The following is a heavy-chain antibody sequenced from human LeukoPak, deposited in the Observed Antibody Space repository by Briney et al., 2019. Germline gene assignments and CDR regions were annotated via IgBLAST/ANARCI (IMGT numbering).Heavy chain of an antibody. Sequence: NTSETLSLTCTVSGASISKYYWSWIRQPAGKGLEWVGRIYVRGTTDDNPTAYNPPLNSPVIMSVDTSKNQFSLNLSSVTAADTAVYYCARGYSYGKNWFDPWGQGTLVSVSS. CDR2: IYVRGTT. CDR3: ARGYSYGKNWFDP. J-gene: IGHJ5*02. D-gene: IGHD5-18*01. CDR1: GASISKYY. V-gene: IGHV4-4*07.